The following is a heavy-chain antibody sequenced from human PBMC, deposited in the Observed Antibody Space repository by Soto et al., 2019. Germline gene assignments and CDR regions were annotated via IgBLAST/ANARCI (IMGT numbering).Heavy chain of an antibody. Sequence: EVQQLESGGGLVQPGGSLRLSCAAAEFTFSDYAMTWVRLAPGRGLEWVSSITANGDYAQYRDSVKGRFSVSRDNSRSTLFLQMESLRDDDTAIYFCGRDPNGDYVGAFEMRGRGTMVTVSS. CDR2: ITANGDYA. D-gene: IGHD4-17*01. CDR3: GRDPNGDYVGAFEM. V-gene: IGHV3-23*01. CDR1: EFTFSDYA. J-gene: IGHJ3*02.